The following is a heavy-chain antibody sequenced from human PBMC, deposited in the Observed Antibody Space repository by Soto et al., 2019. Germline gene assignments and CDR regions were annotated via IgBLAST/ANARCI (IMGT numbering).Heavy chain of an antibody. CDR1: GGSINNYY. V-gene: IGHV4-59*08. CDR2: IYYSGST. D-gene: IGHD5-18*01. Sequence: SETLSLTCTVSGGSINNYYWSWIRQPPGKGLEWIGYIYYSGSTNYNPSLKSRVTISVDTSKNHFSLKLSSVTAADTAVYYCARHRYSYGSYYFDYWGQGTLVTV. J-gene: IGHJ4*02. CDR3: ARHRYSYGSYYFDY.